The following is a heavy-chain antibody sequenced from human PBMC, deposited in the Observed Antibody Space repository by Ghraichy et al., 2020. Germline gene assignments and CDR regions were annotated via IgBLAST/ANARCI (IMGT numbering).Heavy chain of an antibody. J-gene: IGHJ4*02. CDR3: ARDSGGPAEDFDN. CDR2: IYFSGST. Sequence: SETLSLTCPVSGGSISSGGYYWGWIRQPPRKGLEWIGSIYFSGSTYYNPSLKNRVTISIDTSKNQFSLKLGSVTAADTAVYYCARDSGGPAEDFDNWGQGTLVTVSS. CDR1: GGSISSGGYY. D-gene: IGHD1-26*01. V-gene: IGHV4-39*07.